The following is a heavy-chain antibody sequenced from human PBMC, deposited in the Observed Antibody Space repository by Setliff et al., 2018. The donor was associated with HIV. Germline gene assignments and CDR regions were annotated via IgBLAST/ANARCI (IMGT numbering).Heavy chain of an antibody. V-gene: IGHV7-4-1*02. J-gene: IGHJ6*03. Sequence: GASVKVSCKASGYTFSRYSMNWVRQAPGQGPEWMGSLNTNTWNQTYAQGFTGRFVFSLDTSLSTAYLEISGLKAEDTALYYCARDSSEYYDIWTGEYHHMDVWGTGTTVTV. CDR1: GYTFSRYS. CDR3: ARDSSEYYDIWTGEYHHMDV. D-gene: IGHD3-9*01. CDR2: LNTNTWNQ.